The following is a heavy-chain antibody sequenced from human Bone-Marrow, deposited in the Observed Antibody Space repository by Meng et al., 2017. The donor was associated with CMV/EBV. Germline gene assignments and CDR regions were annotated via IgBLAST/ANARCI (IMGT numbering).Heavy chain of an antibody. CDR2: IRSKAKSYAT. CDR1: GFTFSGSA. J-gene: IGHJ6*02. D-gene: IGHD1-26*01. CDR3: TRRVWDFGYYYGMDV. V-gene: IGHV3-73*01. Sequence: GESLKISCAASGFTFSGSAMHWVRQASGKGLEWVGRIRSKAKSYATAYAASVKGRFTISRDDSKNTAYLQMNSLKTEDTAVYYCTRRVWDFGYYYGMDVWGQGTTVTVSS.